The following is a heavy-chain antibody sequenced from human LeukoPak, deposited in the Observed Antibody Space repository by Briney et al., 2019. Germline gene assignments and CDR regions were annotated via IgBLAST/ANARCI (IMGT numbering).Heavy chain of an antibody. J-gene: IGHJ5*02. Sequence: SETLSLTCAVYGGSFSGYYWSWIRQPPGKGLEWIGEINHSGSTNYNPSLKSRVTISVDTSKNQFSLKLSSVTAADTAAYYCASTGYSSGRYHRNNWFDPWGQGTLVTVSS. V-gene: IGHV4-34*01. D-gene: IGHD6-19*01. CDR2: INHSGST. CDR3: ASTGYSSGRYHRNNWFDP. CDR1: GGSFSGYY.